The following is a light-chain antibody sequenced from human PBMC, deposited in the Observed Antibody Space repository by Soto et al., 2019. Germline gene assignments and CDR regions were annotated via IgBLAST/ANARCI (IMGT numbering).Light chain of an antibody. J-gene: IGLJ1*01. CDR1: SSDVGSYNL. Sequence: HSALTQPASVSGSPRQSITISYTGNSSDVGSYNLVSWYQQHSGKAPKLMIYEGSKRPSGVSNRFSGSKSGNTASLTISGLQAEDEADYYCCSYAGSSTYVFGTGTKVTVL. V-gene: IGLV2-23*01. CDR3: CSYAGSSTYV. CDR2: EGS.